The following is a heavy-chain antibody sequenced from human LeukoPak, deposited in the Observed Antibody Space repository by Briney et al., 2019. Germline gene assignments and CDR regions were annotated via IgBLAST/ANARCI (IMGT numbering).Heavy chain of an antibody. V-gene: IGHV4-31*03. CDR1: GGSIISGGHY. D-gene: IGHD3-22*01. CDR2: IYYSGST. Sequence: PSQSLSLTCTVSGGSIISGGHYWLWLGQHPGRSLECIGYIYYSGSTYYNPSLKSRVTISVDTFMNLFSLKLSSVTAADTAVYYCARAYDNSGHYYFDAFDIWGQGTLVTVSS. J-gene: IGHJ3*02. CDR3: ARAYDNSGHYYFDAFDI.